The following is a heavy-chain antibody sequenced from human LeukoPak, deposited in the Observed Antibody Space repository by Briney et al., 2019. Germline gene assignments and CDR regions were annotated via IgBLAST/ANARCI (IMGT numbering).Heavy chain of an antibody. CDR1: GYSIISDYF. V-gene: IGHV4-38-2*02. Sequence: PSETLSLTCTVSGYSIISDYFWGWIRQPPGKGLEWIGTIYHSGSTYYNPSLKSRVTISVDTSKNQFSLKLSSVTAADTAVYYCARDSSVSTDDAFDIWGQGTMVTVSS. D-gene: IGHD3-22*01. J-gene: IGHJ3*02. CDR3: ARDSSVSTDDAFDI. CDR2: IYHSGST.